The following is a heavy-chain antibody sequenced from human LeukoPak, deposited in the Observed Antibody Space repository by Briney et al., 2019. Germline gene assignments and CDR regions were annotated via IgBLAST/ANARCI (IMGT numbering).Heavy chain of an antibody. CDR1: GYSFTSYW. CDR2: IYPGDSDT. D-gene: IGHD6-19*01. Sequence: GESLKISCKGSGYSFTSYWIGWVRQMPGKGLEWMGIIYPGDSDTRYSPSFQGQVTLSADKSISTAYLQWSSLKASDTAMYYCARQGQWLASEIDYWGQGTLVTVSS. J-gene: IGHJ4*02. CDR3: ARQGQWLASEIDY. V-gene: IGHV5-51*01.